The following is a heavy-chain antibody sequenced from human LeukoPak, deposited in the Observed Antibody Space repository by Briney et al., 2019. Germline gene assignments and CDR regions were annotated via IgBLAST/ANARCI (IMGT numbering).Heavy chain of an antibody. CDR2: VYSSGST. V-gene: IGHV4-61*08. D-gene: IGHD3-10*01. Sequence: PSQTLSLTCTVSGGSISSGGYYWTWIRQPPGKGLEWIGYVYSSGSTNYNPALKSRVTISVDTSKNQFSLNLRSVTAADTAVYYCVRSRGRANNYCYYGMDVWGQGTTVTVCS. J-gene: IGHJ6*02. CDR1: GGSISSGGYY. CDR3: VRSRGRANNYCYYGMDV.